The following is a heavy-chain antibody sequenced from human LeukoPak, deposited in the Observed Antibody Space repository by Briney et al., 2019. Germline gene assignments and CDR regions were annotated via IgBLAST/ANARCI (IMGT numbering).Heavy chain of an antibody. CDR2: IKQDGSEK. CDR3: ARMPRGPDV. J-gene: IGHJ6*04. D-gene: IGHD2-2*01. Sequence: SGGSLRLSCAASGFTFSSYWMVWVRQAPGKGLEWVASIKQDGSEKYYVDSMKGRFTISRDNAKNSLYLQMNSLRAEDTAVYYCARMPRGPDVWGKGTTVTVSS. CDR1: GFTFSSYW. V-gene: IGHV3-7*01.